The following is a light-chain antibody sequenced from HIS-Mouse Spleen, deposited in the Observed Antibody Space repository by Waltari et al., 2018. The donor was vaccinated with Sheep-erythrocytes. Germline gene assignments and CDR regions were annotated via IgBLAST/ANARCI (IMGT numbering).Light chain of an antibody. CDR2: QDS. CDR1: TLGDKY. J-gene: IGLJ3*02. CDR3: QAWDSSTWV. Sequence: SYELTQPPSVSVSPAQTATITCSGATLGDKYACWYQQKPGQSPVLVIYQDSKRPSGIPERFSGSNSGNTATLTISGTQAMDEADYYCQAWDSSTWVFGGGTKLTVL. V-gene: IGLV3-1*01.